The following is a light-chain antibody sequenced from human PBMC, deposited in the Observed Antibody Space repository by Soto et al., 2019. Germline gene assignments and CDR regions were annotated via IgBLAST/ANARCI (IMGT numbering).Light chain of an antibody. Sequence: DIQMTQSPSTLSASVGDRVTITCRASQNINSHLAWYQQKPGKAPKLLIYTASILQSGVPSRFSGSGSGTEFTLTISSLQPDDFATFYCQQYDLYSAFGQGTKVEIK. V-gene: IGKV1-5*03. CDR2: TAS. J-gene: IGKJ1*01. CDR3: QQYDLYSA. CDR1: QNINSH.